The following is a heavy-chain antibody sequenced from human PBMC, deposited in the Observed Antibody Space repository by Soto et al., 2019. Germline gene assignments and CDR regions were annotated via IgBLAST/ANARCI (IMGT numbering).Heavy chain of an antibody. Sequence: SETLSLTCAVSGGSISSGGYSWSWIRQPPGKGLEWIGYIYHSGSTYYNPSLKSRVTISVDRSKNQFSLKLSSVTAADTAVYYCASLYGSGSYGYYYYGMDVWGQGTTVTVSS. CDR3: ASLYGSGSYGYYYYGMDV. CDR2: IYHSGST. CDR1: GGSISSGGYS. D-gene: IGHD3-10*01. V-gene: IGHV4-30-2*01. J-gene: IGHJ6*02.